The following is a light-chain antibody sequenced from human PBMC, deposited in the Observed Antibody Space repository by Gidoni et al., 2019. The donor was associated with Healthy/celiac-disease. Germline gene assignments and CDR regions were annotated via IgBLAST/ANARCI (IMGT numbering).Light chain of an antibody. CDR1: QSVSSN. CDR3: QQYNNWPRA. J-gene: IGKJ1*01. Sequence: EIVMTQSPATLSVSPGESATLSCRASQSVSSNLAWYQQKPGQAPRLLIYGASTRATGIPARFSGSGSGTEFTLTISSLQSEDLAVYYCQQYNNWPRAVGQGTKVEIK. V-gene: IGKV3-15*01. CDR2: GAS.